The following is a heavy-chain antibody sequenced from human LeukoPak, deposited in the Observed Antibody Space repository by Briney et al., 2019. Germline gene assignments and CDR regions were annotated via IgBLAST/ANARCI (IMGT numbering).Heavy chain of an antibody. CDR3: ARDFGSSSHWFDP. V-gene: IGHV4-31*03. Sequence: SETLSLTCTVSGGSISSGGYYWSWIRQHPGKGLEWIGYIYYSGSTYYNPSLKGRVTISVDTSKNQFSLKLSSVTAADTAVYYCARDFGSSSHWFDPWGQGTLVTVSS. J-gene: IGHJ5*02. D-gene: IGHD6-6*01. CDR1: GGSISSGGYY. CDR2: IYYSGST.